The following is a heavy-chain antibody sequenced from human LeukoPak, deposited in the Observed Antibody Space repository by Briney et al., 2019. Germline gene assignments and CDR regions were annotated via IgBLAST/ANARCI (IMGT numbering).Heavy chain of an antibody. Sequence: SETLSLTCAVYGVSFSGYYWSWIRQPPGKGLEWIGEINHSGSTNYNPSLKSRVTISVDTSKNQFSLKLSSVTAADTAVYYCARRERVVPAALRGGGMDVWGKGTTVTVSS. CDR1: GVSFSGYY. CDR3: ARRERVVPAALRGGGMDV. CDR2: INHSGST. V-gene: IGHV4-34*01. D-gene: IGHD2-2*01. J-gene: IGHJ6*03.